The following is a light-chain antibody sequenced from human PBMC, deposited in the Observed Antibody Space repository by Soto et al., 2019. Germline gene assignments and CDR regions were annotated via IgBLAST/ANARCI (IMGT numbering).Light chain of an antibody. J-gene: IGLJ1*01. CDR1: SSDVGGYKY. V-gene: IGLV2-14*01. Sequence: QSALTQPASVSGSPGQSITISCTGTSSDVGGYKYVSWYQQYPGKAPKLMIYEVSNRPSGVSDRFSGSKSGNTASLTISGLQAEDEADYYCSSYTSSTTPVFGAGTKLTVL. CDR2: EVS. CDR3: SSYTSSTTPV.